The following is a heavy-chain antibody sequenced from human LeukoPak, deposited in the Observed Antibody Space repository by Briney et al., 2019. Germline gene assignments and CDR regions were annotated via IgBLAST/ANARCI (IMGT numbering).Heavy chain of an antibody. J-gene: IGHJ5*02. CDR3: AKDTSSGWPNWFDP. Sequence: QSGGSLTLSCAASGFTFRSYAMSWVRQAPGKGLEWVSAISGSGGSTYYTDSVKGRFTISRDNSKNTLYLQMNSLRAEDTAVYYCAKDTSSGWPNWFDPWGQGTLVTVSS. V-gene: IGHV3-23*01. D-gene: IGHD6-19*01. CDR2: ISGSGGST. CDR1: GFTFRSYA.